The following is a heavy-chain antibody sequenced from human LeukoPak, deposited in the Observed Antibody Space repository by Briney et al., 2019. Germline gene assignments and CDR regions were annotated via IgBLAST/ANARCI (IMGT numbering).Heavy chain of an antibody. J-gene: IGHJ4*02. V-gene: IGHV1-18*01. CDR2: INPSNGNT. CDR1: GYTFTTYG. Sequence: ASVKVSCKASGYTFTTYGISWVRQAPGQGLECMGWINPSNGNTNYAQKLQGRVTMTTDTSTSTAYMELRSLRSDDTAVYYCARELYGLFEYWGQGTLVTVSS. D-gene: IGHD2-2*02. CDR3: ARELYGLFEY.